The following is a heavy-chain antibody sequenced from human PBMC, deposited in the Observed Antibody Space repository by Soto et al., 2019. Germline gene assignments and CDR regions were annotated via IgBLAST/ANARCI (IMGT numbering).Heavy chain of an antibody. CDR3: ARADGPGFVGP. CDR1: GYTFTSYA. D-gene: IGHD2-2*01. Sequence: QVQLVQSGAEEKKPGASVKVSCKASGYTFTSYAMHWVRQAPGQRLEWMGWINGGNGNTKYSQKFQGRVTITMDTSASTAYMELSSLTSEDTAVYYCARADGPGFVGPWGQGTLVTVSS. J-gene: IGHJ5*02. V-gene: IGHV1-3*05. CDR2: INGGNGNT.